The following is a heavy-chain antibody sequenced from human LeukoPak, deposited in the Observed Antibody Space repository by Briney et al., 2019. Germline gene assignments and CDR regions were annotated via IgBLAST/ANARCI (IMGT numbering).Heavy chain of an antibody. CDR2: INSDGSST. CDR3: ARALWHIVVVTAIRTSAFDI. D-gene: IGHD2-21*02. Sequence: PGGSLRLSCAASGFTFSSYWMHWVRQAPGKGLVWVSRINSDGSSTSYADSVKGRFTISRDNAKNSQYLQMNSLRAEDTAVYYCARALWHIVVVTAIRTSAFDIWGQGTMVTVSS. J-gene: IGHJ3*02. V-gene: IGHV3-74*01. CDR1: GFTFSSYW.